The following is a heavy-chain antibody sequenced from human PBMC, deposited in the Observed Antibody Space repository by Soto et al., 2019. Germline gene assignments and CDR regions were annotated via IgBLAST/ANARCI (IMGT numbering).Heavy chain of an antibody. CDR3: AKDNNHITMVRGPYYYYYGMDV. D-gene: IGHD3-10*01. V-gene: IGHV3-30*18. Sequence: GGSLRLSCAASGFTFSSYGMHWVRQAPGKGLEWVAVISYDGSNKYYADSVKGRCTISRDNSKNTLYLEMNSLRAEDTAVYYCAKDNNHITMVRGPYYYYYGMDVWGQGTTVTVSS. J-gene: IGHJ6*02. CDR1: GFTFSSYG. CDR2: ISYDGSNK.